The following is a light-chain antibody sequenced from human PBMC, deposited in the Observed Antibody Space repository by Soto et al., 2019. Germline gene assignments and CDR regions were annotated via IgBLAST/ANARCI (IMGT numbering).Light chain of an antibody. V-gene: IGKV4-1*01. CDR1: QSVVDSWSNRNY. J-gene: IGKJ2*01. CDR3: QQYYNIPHT. Sequence: DIGMTRSPDSLTVSLGEGATITCKSSQSVVDSWSNRNYIAWYQQKPGQPPKLLIYWASYREPGVPDRFSGSGSGTDFTLSISSLQAEDVAAYHCQQYYNIPHTFGQGTKLEIK. CDR2: WAS.